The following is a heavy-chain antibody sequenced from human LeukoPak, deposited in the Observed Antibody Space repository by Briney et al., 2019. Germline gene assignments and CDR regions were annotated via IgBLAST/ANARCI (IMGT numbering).Heavy chain of an antibody. Sequence: GRSLRLSCAASGFTFTYYNMNWVRQAPGKRLEWVSSISSGSDYIQYADSVKGRFTISRDNAKNSLYLQMSSLSAEDTAVYYCARLDESEGDYWGQGTLVTVSS. J-gene: IGHJ4*02. CDR3: ARLDESEGDY. CDR1: GFTFTYYN. CDR2: ISSGSDYI. V-gene: IGHV3-21*06.